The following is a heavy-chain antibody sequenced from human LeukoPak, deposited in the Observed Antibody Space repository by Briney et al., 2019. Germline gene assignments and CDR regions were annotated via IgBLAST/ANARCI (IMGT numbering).Heavy chain of an antibody. Sequence: TGGSLRLSCAASGFTFSSYEMNWVRQAPGKGLEWVSYISSSGSTIYYADSVKGRFTISRDNAKNSLYLQMNSLRAEDTVVYYCARDRSGYSGYAFFDYWGQGTLVTVSS. CDR1: GFTFSSYE. J-gene: IGHJ4*02. V-gene: IGHV3-48*03. D-gene: IGHD5-12*01. CDR3: ARDRSGYSGYAFFDY. CDR2: ISSSGSTI.